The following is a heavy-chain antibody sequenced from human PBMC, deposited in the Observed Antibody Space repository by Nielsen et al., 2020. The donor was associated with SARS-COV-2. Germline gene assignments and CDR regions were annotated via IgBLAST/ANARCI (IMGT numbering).Heavy chain of an antibody. CDR2: MSSSGGTI. CDR1: GFTISNYG. D-gene: IGHD3-10*01. Sequence: GESLKISCAASGFTISNYGMNWVRQAPGKGLEWVSHMSSSGGTIYYADSVKGRFTISRDNAKNSLYLQMNSLRAEDTAVYYCTTNLRGYWGQGTLVTVSS. V-gene: IGHV3-48*03. CDR3: TTNLRGY. J-gene: IGHJ4*02.